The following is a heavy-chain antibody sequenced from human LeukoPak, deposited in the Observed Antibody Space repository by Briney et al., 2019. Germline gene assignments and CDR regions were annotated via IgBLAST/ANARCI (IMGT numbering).Heavy chain of an antibody. D-gene: IGHD6-13*01. J-gene: IGHJ4*01. CDR2: IRQDGSEK. Sequence: GGSLRLSCEVSGFTFTDYWMNWVRQAPGKGPEWVASIRQDGSEKTYVDSVKGRFTISRDNTKNSLSLQPNGLRAEDTAVYYCSRDGTAAGLYFDLWGQGTLVTVSS. CDR1: GFTFTDYW. CDR3: SRDGTAAGLYFDL. V-gene: IGHV3-7*01.